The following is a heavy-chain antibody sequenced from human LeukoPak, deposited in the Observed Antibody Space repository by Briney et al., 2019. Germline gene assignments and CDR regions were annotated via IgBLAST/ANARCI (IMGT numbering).Heavy chain of an antibody. D-gene: IGHD3-22*01. CDR2: IYYSGST. CDR3: ARSFVDSSGYYDDY. CDR1: GGSISSYY. Sequence: SETLSLTCTVSGGSISSYYWSWIRQPPGKGLEWIGYIYYSGSTNYNPSLKSRVTISVDTSKNQFSLKLSSVTAADTAVYYCARSFVDSSGYYDDYWGQGTLVIVSS. V-gene: IGHV4-59*01. J-gene: IGHJ4*02.